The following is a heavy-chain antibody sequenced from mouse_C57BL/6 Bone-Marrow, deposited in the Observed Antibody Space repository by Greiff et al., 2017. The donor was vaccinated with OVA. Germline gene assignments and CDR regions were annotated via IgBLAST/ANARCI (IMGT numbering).Heavy chain of an antibody. CDR3: ARRTVEAPYAMDY. V-gene: IGHV1-49*01. J-gene: IGHJ4*01. CDR2: FTMYSDAT. D-gene: IGHD1-1*01. Sequence: LQQSGAELVRPGSSVKLSCKDSYFAFMACAMHWVHQRPGHGLEWIGSFTMYSDATEYREYFKGKATLTANTSSRTAYMELSSLTSEDSEGYSCARRTVEAPYAMDYWGQGTSVTVSS. CDR1: YFAFMACA.